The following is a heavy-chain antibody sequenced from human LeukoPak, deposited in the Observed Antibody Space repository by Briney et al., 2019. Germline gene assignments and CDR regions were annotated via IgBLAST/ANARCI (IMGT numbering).Heavy chain of an antibody. J-gene: IGHJ4*02. Sequence: GGSLRLSCVASGFTFSRYSMNWVRQAPGKGLEWVGRIKSKTGSGTTDYAAPVKGRFTISRDDSKNTLYMQMNSLKIDDTAVYYCTTDSHYWGQGTLVTVSS. CDR1: GFTFSRYS. V-gene: IGHV3-15*01. CDR2: IKSKTGSGTT. CDR3: TTDSHY.